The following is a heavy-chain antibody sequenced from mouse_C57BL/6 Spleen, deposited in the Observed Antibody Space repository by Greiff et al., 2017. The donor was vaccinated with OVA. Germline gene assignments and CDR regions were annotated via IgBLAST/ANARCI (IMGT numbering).Heavy chain of an antibody. V-gene: IGHV1-76*01. CDR1: GYTFTDYY. J-gene: IGHJ4*01. CDR2: IYPGSGNT. CDR3: ARFYYGSSNAMDY. D-gene: IGHD1-1*01. Sequence: VQLQQSGAELVRPGASVKLSCKASGYTFTDYYINWVKQRPGQGLEWIARIYPGSGNTYYNEKFKGKATLTAEKSSSTAYMQLSSLTSEDSAVYLCARFYYGSSNAMDYWGQGTSVTVSS.